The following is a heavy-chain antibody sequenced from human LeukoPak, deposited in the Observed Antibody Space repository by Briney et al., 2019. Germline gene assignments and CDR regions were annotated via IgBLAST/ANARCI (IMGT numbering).Heavy chain of an antibody. D-gene: IGHD3-22*01. Sequence: GGSLRLSCAASGFTFSSYWMHWVRQAPGKGLVWVSRINSDGSSTSYADSVKGRFTISRDNAKNTLYLQMNSLRAEDTAVYYCAKDFGYPAHDSSGYYPDYWGQGTLVTVSS. V-gene: IGHV3-74*01. CDR1: GFTFSSYW. CDR2: INSDGSST. J-gene: IGHJ4*02. CDR3: AKDFGYPAHDSSGYYPDY.